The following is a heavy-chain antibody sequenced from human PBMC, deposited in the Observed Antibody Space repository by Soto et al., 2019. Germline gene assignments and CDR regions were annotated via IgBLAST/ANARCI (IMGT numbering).Heavy chain of an antibody. D-gene: IGHD2-2*01. CDR1: GFTFTSYA. Sequence: GGSLRLSCAASGFTFTSYAMSWVRQAPGKGLEWVSGISGSGGSTYYADSVKGRFTISRDNSRNTLYLQMNSLRAEDTAVYYCAKGPCSSASCTRRPPMDVWGQGTTVTVSS. J-gene: IGHJ6*02. CDR3: AKGPCSSASCTRRPPMDV. CDR2: ISGSGGST. V-gene: IGHV3-23*01.